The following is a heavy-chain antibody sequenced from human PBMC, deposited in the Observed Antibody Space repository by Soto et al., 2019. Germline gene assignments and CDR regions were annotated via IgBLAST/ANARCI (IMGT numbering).Heavy chain of an antibody. D-gene: IGHD2-21*01. CDR2: IYYSGST. Sequence: SETLSLTCSVSGGSISGSSYYWGWIRQPPGKGLEWIGSIYYSGSTYYSPSLKSRVTVSVDTARNQFSLNRSSVTAADTAVYYCASNSYRTWGQGILVTVS. V-gene: IGHV4-39*01. CDR1: GGSISGSSYY. J-gene: IGHJ1*01. CDR3: ASNSYRT.